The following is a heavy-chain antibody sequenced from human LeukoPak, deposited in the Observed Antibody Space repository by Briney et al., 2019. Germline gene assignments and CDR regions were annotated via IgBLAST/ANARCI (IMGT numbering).Heavy chain of an antibody. J-gene: IGHJ3*02. CDR2: IYYNGST. V-gene: IGHV4-39*07. Sequence: PSETLSLTCAVSGGPFSSRSCYWGWICQPPGKGLEWIGSIYYNGSTYHNPSLKSRVTMSVDTSMNQFSLNLNSVTAADTAVYYCAREDDVLADNAFDIWGQGTMVTVSS. CDR3: AREDDVLADNAFDI. CDR1: GGPFSSRSCY. D-gene: IGHD3-9*01.